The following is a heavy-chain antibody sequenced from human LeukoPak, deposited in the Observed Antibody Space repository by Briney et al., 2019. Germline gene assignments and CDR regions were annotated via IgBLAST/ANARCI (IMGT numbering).Heavy chain of an antibody. Sequence: PGGSLRLSCAASGFTFSSYSMNRVRQAPGKGLEWVSSISSSSSYIYYADSVKGRFTISRDNAKNSLYLQMNSLRAEDTAVYYCAVDSGSYYGYWGQGTLVTVSS. D-gene: IGHD1-26*01. CDR3: AVDSGSYYGY. CDR2: ISSSSSYI. V-gene: IGHV3-21*01. J-gene: IGHJ4*02. CDR1: GFTFSSYS.